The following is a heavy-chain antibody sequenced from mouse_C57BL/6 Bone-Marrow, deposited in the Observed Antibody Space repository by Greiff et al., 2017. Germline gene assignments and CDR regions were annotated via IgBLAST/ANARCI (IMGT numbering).Heavy chain of an antibody. CDR3: ARKDNIALSPMDY. V-gene: IGHV5-6*01. Sequence: EVQLMQSGGDLVKPGGSVKLSCAASGFTFSSYGMSWVRQTPDKRLEWVASMSSGGSYTYYPDSVKGGFTISRDNAKNTLYLQMSSLKSEDTAMYYCARKDNIALSPMDYWGQGTSVTVSS. J-gene: IGHJ4*01. CDR2: MSSGGSYT. CDR1: GFTFSSYG. D-gene: IGHD3-3*01.